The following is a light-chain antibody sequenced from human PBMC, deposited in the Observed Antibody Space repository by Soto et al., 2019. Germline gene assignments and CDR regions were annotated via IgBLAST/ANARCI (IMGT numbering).Light chain of an antibody. J-gene: IGKJ2*01. CDR1: ESISVN. CDR2: GAT. CDR3: QQFYYYPHT. Sequence: EIVMTQSPGTLSVSPGEGATLSCRASESISVNLAWYQQKPGQAPKLLIFGATSRATGVPARFSGSGSVTDFSLTINNLQPEDFAIYYCQQFYYYPHTFGQGTKLEVK. V-gene: IGKV3-15*01.